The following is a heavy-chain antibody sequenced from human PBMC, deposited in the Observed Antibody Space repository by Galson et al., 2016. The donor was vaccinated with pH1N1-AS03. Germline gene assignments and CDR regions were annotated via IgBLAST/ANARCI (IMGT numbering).Heavy chain of an antibody. J-gene: IGHJ4*02. Sequence: PALVKPTQTLTLTCSFSGFSLTSPGVCFTWVRQPPGKALEWLATIDSDDDKYYTTSLKTRLTISKDTSKNQVVLTMTNMDPVDTATYYCARVWGAAAGYFDYWGPGNLVVVSS. CDR2: IDSDDDK. D-gene: IGHD6-13*01. CDR3: ARVWGAAAGYFDY. CDR1: GFSLTSPGVC. V-gene: IGHV2-70*20.